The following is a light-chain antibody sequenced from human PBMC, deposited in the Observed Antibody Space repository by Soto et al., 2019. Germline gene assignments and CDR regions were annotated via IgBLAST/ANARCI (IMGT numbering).Light chain of an antibody. CDR1: HSINSN. J-gene: IGKJ5*01. Sequence: EIVMTQSPGTLSLSPGETATLSCRASHSINSNYLAWYQQKPGQAPRLLIYGISTRAADIPARFSGSGSGKDFTLTISSLQSEDFAFYYCQQHSQWPITFGQGTRLEI. V-gene: IGKV3-15*01. CDR2: GIS. CDR3: QQHSQWPIT.